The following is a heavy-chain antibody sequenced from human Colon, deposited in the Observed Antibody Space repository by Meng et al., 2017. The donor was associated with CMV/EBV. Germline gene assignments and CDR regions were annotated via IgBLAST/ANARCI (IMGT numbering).Heavy chain of an antibody. CDR1: ASTFTDQL. CDR2: INPNSDDT. V-gene: IGHV1-2*02. Sequence: NASASTFTDQLIYWVRQSPGQRLEWLGCINPNSDDTSYAHNFPGRATLTRATSITTAYMALTGLTSTDTAIYYCAKDWSGGSCFDYWGQGTLVTVSS. D-gene: IGHD2-15*01. CDR3: AKDWSGGSCFDY. J-gene: IGHJ4*02.